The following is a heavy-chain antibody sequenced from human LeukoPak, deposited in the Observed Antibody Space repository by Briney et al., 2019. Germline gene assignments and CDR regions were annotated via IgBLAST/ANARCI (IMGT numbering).Heavy chain of an antibody. V-gene: IGHV3-30*02. CDR2: IRYDGSNK. Sequence: GGSLRLSCAASGFTFSSYGMHWVRQAPGKGLEWVAFIRYDGSNKYYEDSVKGRFTISRDNSKNTLYLQMNSLRAEDTAVYYCAKDSDSSGYYLDAFDIWGQGTMVTVSS. J-gene: IGHJ3*02. CDR3: AKDSDSSGYYLDAFDI. D-gene: IGHD3-22*01. CDR1: GFTFSSYG.